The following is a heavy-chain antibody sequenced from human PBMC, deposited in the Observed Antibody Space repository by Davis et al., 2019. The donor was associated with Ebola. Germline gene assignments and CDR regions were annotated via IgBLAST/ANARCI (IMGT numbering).Heavy chain of an antibody. CDR3: ARDRGYRSMGFDY. V-gene: IGHV1-2*06. J-gene: IGHJ4*02. Sequence: AASVKVSCKASGYTFTSYAMHWVRQAPGQGLEWMGRINPNSGGTNYAQKFQGRVTMTRDTSISAAYMELTSLRSDDTAVYYCARDRGYRSMGFDYWGQGILVTVSS. D-gene: IGHD5-12*01. CDR2: INPNSGGT. CDR1: GYTFTSYA.